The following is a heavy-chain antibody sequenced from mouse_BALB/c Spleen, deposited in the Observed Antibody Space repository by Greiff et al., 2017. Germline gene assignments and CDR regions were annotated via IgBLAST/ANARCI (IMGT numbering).Heavy chain of an antibody. CDR2: ISYSGST. CDR3: AYYYGSSDYAMDY. J-gene: IGHJ4*01. Sequence: EVKLMESGPGLVKPSQSLSLTCTVTGYSITSDYAWNWIRQFPGNKLEWMGYISYSGSTSYNPSLKSRISITRDTSKIQFFLQLNSVTTEDTATYYCAYYYGSSDYAMDYWGQGTSVTVSS. V-gene: IGHV3-2*02. D-gene: IGHD1-1*01. CDR1: GYSITSDYA.